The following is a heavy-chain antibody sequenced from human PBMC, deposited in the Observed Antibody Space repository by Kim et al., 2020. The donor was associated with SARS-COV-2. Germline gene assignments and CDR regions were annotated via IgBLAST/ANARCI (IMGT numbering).Heavy chain of an antibody. V-gene: IGHV4-39*07. CDR3: ARLLWFGEFDYFDY. CDR2: IYYSGST. D-gene: IGHD3-10*01. J-gene: IGHJ4*02. CDR1: GGSVSSSSYY. Sequence: SETLSLTCTVSGGSVSSSSYYWGWIRQPPGKGLEWIGNIYYSGSTYFNPSLKSRVTISVDTSKNQFSLQLSSVTAADTAMYYCARLLWFGEFDYFDYWVQGTLVTVSS.